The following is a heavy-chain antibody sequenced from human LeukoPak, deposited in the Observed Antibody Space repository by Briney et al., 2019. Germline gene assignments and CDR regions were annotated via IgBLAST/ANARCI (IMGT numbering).Heavy chain of an antibody. CDR2: IYHSGST. CDR1: GGSISSGDYY. CDR3: ARGNAYDFWSGYWFDP. D-gene: IGHD3-3*01. J-gene: IGHJ5*02. V-gene: IGHV4-30-4*08. Sequence: PSQTLSLTCTVSGGSISSGDYYWSWIRQPPGKGLEWIGYIYHSGSTYYNPSLKSRVTISVDRSKNQFSLKLSSVTAADTAVYYCARGNAYDFWSGYWFDPWGQGTLVTVSS.